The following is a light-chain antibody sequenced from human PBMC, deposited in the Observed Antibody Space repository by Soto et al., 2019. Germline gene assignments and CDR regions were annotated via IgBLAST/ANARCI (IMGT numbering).Light chain of an antibody. CDR3: QQFHISRT. J-gene: IGKJ1*01. CDR1: QSLNARY. V-gene: IGKV3-20*01. CDR2: GAS. Sequence: EIVLTQSPGTLTLSPGERATLSCSASQSLNARYLAWYQVKPGQAPRLLFYGASSRATGIPDRFIGSGSGKDFTLTITGLEPEDFAVYYCQQFHISRTFGQGTKVDIK.